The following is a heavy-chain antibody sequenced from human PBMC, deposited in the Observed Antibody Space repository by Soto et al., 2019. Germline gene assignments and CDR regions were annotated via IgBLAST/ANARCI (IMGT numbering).Heavy chain of an antibody. CDR1: GGSFSGYY. CDR3: ARWGSGWYYFDY. J-gene: IGHJ4*02. D-gene: IGHD6-19*01. CDR2: IIHSGST. V-gene: IGHV4-34*12. Sequence: QVQLQQWGAGLLKPSETLSLTCAVYGGSFSGYYWSWIRQPPGQGLEWIGEIIHSGSTNYNPSLKSRVTISVDTSKSQFSLKLSSVTAADTAVYYCARWGSGWYYFDYWGQRTLVTVSS.